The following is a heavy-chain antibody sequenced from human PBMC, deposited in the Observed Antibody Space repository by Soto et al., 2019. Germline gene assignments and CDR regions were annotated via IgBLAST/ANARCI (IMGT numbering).Heavy chain of an antibody. CDR3: ARERSSSSGFDY. CDR1: GFTFSSYE. D-gene: IGHD6-6*01. J-gene: IGHJ4*02. CDR2: ISSSGSTI. V-gene: IGHV3-48*03. Sequence: GGSLSLPGAALGFTFSSYEMNGVGQAQGKGREWVSYISSSGSTIYYADSVKGRFTISRDNAKNSLYLQMNSLRAEDTAVYYCARERSSSSGFDYWGQGTLVTVSS.